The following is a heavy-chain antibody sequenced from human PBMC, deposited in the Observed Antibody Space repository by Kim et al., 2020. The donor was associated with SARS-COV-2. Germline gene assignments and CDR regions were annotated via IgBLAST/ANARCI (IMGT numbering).Heavy chain of an antibody. CDR3: ARPTGTTSGFDY. Sequence: RYSPSFQGQVTISADKSISTAYLQWSSLKASDTAMYYCARPTGTTSGFDYWGQGTLVTVSS. J-gene: IGHJ4*02. V-gene: IGHV5-51*01. D-gene: IGHD1-1*01.